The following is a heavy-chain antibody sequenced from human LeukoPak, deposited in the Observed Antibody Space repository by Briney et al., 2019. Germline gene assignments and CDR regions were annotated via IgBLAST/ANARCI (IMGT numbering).Heavy chain of an antibody. CDR3: ATVRPENSGSYYWDY. Sequence: PSETLSLTCTVSGSSISSYYWSWIRQPPGKGQEWIGCFYYSGNTHSNPSLKSRVTISVDTSKNQFSLKLMSVTAADTAVYYCATVRPENSGSYYWDYWGQGTLVTVSS. V-gene: IGHV4-59*08. D-gene: IGHD1-26*01. CDR1: GSSISSYY. CDR2: FYYSGNT. J-gene: IGHJ4*02.